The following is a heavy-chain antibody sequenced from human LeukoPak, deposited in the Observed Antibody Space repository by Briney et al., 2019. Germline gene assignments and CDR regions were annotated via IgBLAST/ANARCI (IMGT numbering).Heavy chain of an antibody. CDR1: GGAFSSYA. V-gene: IGHV1-69*13. CDR3: ARWDPLRGARFDP. D-gene: IGHD3-10*01. Sequence: SVKVSCKASGGAFSSYAISWVRQAPGQGLEWMGGIIPIFGTANCAQKFQGRVTITADESTSTAYMELSSLRSEDTAVYYCARWDPLRGARFDPWGQGTLVTVSS. J-gene: IGHJ5*02. CDR2: IIPIFGTA.